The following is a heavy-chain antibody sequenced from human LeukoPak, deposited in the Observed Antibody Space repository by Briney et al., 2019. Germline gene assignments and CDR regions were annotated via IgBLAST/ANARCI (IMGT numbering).Heavy chain of an antibody. CDR1: GFTFSSYA. Sequence: GGSLRLSCAASGFTFSSYAMSWVRQAPGKGLEWVSAISGSGGSTYYADSVKGRFTISRDNSKNTLYLQMNSLRAEDTAVYYCAKVFPDVDTAMVHPFDYWGQGTLVTVSS. V-gene: IGHV3-23*01. CDR3: AKVFPDVDTAMVHPFDY. J-gene: IGHJ4*02. CDR2: ISGSGGST. D-gene: IGHD5-18*01.